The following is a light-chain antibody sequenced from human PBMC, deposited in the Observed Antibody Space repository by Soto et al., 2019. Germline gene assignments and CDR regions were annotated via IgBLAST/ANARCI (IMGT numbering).Light chain of an antibody. V-gene: IGKV3-20*01. CDR3: QQYGSSPRT. Sequence: EIVLTQSPCTLSFSPLERSTLSCRASQSVASNNLAWYQQKPGQSPRLLIYGASSRARGIPDRFTGSGSGTDFILTISRLEPEDFAVYYCQQYGSSPRTFGQGTKVDIK. CDR1: QSVASNN. CDR2: GAS. J-gene: IGKJ1*01.